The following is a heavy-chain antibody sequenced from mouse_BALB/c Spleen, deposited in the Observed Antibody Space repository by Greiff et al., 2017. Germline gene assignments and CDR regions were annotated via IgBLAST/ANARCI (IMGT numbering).Heavy chain of an antibody. CDR2: INPSSGYT. V-gene: IGHV1-4*01. CDR1: GYTFTSYT. J-gene: IGHJ4*01. CDR3: ARSDGRDY. Sequence: VHLVESGAELARPGASVKMSCKASGYTFTSYTMHWVKQRPGQGLEWIGYINPSSGYTNYNQKFKDKATLTADKSSSTAYMQLSSLTSEDSAVYYCARSDGRDYWGQGTSVTVSS.